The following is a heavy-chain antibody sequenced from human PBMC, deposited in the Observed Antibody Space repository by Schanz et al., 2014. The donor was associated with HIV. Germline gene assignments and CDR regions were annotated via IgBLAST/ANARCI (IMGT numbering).Heavy chain of an antibody. CDR2: MDLDGSTT. CDR3: ARGFRLRPFDYYYAMDV. J-gene: IGHJ6*02. D-gene: IGHD3-3*01. V-gene: IGHV3-74*02. CDR1: GFSFSSYA. Sequence: EVQLVESGGGLVKPGGSLRLSCAASGFSFSSYAMSWVRQAPGMGLEWVSRMDLDGSTTNYADSVKGRFTISRDNAKNTLFLQMNSLRVEDTAVYYCARGFRLRPFDYYYAMDVWGQGTTVTVSS.